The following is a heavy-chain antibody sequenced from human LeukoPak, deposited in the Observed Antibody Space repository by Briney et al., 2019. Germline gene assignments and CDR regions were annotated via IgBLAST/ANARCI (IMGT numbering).Heavy chain of an antibody. CDR1: GYTFTGYY. V-gene: IGHV1-2*02. D-gene: IGHD3-3*01. J-gene: IGHJ5*02. Sequence: ASVKVSCKASGYTFTGYYMRWVRQAPGQGLEWMGWINPNSGGTNYAQKFQGRVTMTRDTSISTAYMELSRLRSDDTAVYYCARGKKYDFWSGYYNPIISTWFDPWGQGTLVTGSS. CDR2: INPNSGGT. CDR3: ARGKKYDFWSGYYNPIISTWFDP.